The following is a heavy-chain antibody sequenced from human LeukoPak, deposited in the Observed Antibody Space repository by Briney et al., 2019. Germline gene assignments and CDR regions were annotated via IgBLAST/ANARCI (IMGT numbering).Heavy chain of an antibody. V-gene: IGHV4-59*01. J-gene: IGHJ4*02. Sequence: KPSETLSLTCTVSGGSISGYYWSWIRQPPGKGLKWIGYVYYSGITNFNPSLQSRVTISLDTSKNQFSLEVSSVTAADTAVYYCTRDPSIFRGFFDYWGQGTLVTVSS. CDR3: TRDPSIFRGFFDY. D-gene: IGHD3-10*01. CDR2: VYYSGIT. CDR1: GGSISGYY.